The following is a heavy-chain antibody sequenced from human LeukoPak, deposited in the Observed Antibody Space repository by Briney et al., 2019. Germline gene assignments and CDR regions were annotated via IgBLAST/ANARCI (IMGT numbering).Heavy chain of an antibody. Sequence: SETLSLTCTVSGGSISSYYWSWIRQPPGKGLEWIGYIYYSGNTNYNPSLKSRVTISVDTSKNQFSLKLSSVTAADTAVYYCAREYYYDSSGCFDYWGQGTLVTVSS. CDR3: AREYYYDSSGCFDY. CDR2: IYYSGNT. D-gene: IGHD3-22*01. V-gene: IGHV4-59*01. J-gene: IGHJ4*02. CDR1: GGSISSYY.